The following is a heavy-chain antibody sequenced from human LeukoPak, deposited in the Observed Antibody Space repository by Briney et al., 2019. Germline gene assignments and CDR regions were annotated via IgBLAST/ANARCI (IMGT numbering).Heavy chain of an antibody. CDR2: VSSNGAKT. J-gene: IGHJ4*02. D-gene: IGHD4-23*01. Sequence: GSLRLSCAASGFTFSSYAITWVRQAPGKGLEWVSAVSSNGAKTYYADSVKGRSTISRDNYKIMVFLQMNSLRAEDTAVYYCGKEEQRAITPGLDYWGQGTLVTVSS. CDR1: GFTFSSYA. V-gene: IGHV3-23*01. CDR3: GKEEQRAITPGLDY.